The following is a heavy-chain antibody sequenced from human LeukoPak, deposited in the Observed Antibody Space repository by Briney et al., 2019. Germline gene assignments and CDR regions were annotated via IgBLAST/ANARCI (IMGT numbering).Heavy chain of an antibody. CDR3: ARETRPYDILTGYPLYYFDY. D-gene: IGHD3-9*01. V-gene: IGHV4-59*01. CDR2: IYYSGST. J-gene: IGHJ4*02. Sequence: SETLSLTCTASGGSIGSYYWSLIRQPPGKGLEWIGYIYYSGSTNYNPSLKSRVTISVDTSKNQFSLKLSSVTAADTAVYYCARETRPYDILTGYPLYYFDYWGQGTLVTVSS. CDR1: GGSIGSYY.